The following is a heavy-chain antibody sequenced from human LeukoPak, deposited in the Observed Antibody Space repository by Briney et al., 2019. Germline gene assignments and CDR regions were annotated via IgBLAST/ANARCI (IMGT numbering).Heavy chain of an antibody. D-gene: IGHD6-19*01. CDR3: ATPSLGQWLYYFGY. V-gene: IGHV3-30*04. Sequence: PGRSLRLSCAASGFTFSSYAMHWVRQAPGKGLEWVAVISYDGSNKYYADSVKGRFTISRDNSKNTLYLQMNSLRAEDTAVYYCATPSLGQWLYYFGYWGQGTLVTVSS. J-gene: IGHJ4*02. CDR1: GFTFSSYA. CDR2: ISYDGSNK.